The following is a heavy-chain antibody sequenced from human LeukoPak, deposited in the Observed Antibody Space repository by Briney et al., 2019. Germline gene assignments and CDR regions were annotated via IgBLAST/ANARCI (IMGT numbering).Heavy chain of an antibody. CDR3: ARVRFSSGWYIAFDM. J-gene: IGHJ3*02. CDR1: GYTFTNFG. CDR2: ISPYKGTT. V-gene: IGHV1-18*01. Sequence: ASVTVSCKASGYTFTNFGISWVRQAPGQGLEWIGWISPYKGTTYYAQNFQGRITMTRDTSTSTVYMELSSLRSEDTAVYYCARVRFSSGWYIAFDMWGQGTMVTVSS. D-gene: IGHD6-19*01.